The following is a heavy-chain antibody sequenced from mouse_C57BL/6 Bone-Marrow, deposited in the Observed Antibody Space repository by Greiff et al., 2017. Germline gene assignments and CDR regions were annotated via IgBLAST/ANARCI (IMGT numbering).Heavy chain of an antibody. CDR1: GFTFSDYY. Sequence: EVKLMESEGGLVQPGSSMKLSCTASGFTFSDYYMAWVRQVPEKGLEWVANINYDGSSTYYLDSLKSRFIISRDNAKNILYLQMSSLKSEDTATYYCARAPYYGYDYWGQGTTLTVSS. V-gene: IGHV5-16*01. J-gene: IGHJ2*01. CDR3: ARAPYYGYDY. D-gene: IGHD2-9*01. CDR2: INYDGSST.